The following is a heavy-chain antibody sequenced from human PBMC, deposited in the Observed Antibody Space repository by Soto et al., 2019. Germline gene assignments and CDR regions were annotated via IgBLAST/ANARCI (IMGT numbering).Heavy chain of an antibody. D-gene: IGHD1-1*01. CDR2: ISAHNGNT. Sequence: QVHLVQSGAEAKKPGASVKVSCKASGYTFTSYGITWVRQAPGQGLEWMGWISAHNGNTDYAQKPQGRVIVTRDTSTSTAYMELRSLISDDTAVYYCARGRYGDYWGQGALVTVSS. CDR3: ARGRYGDY. J-gene: IGHJ4*02. CDR1: GYTFTSYG. V-gene: IGHV1-18*01.